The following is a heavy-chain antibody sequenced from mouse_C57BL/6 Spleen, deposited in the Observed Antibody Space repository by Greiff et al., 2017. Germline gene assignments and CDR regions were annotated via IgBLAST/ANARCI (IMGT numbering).Heavy chain of an antibody. CDR2: ISSGSSTI. D-gene: IGHD1-1*01. J-gene: IGHJ4*01. CDR1: GFTFSDYG. CDR3: ARGGSSYAMDY. V-gene: IGHV5-17*01. Sequence: DVQLVESGGGLVKPGGSLKLSCAASGFTFSDYGMHWVRQAPEKGLEWVAYISSGSSTIYYADTVKGRFTISRDNAKNTLFLQMTSLRSEDTAMYYCARGGSSYAMDYWGQGTSVTVSS.